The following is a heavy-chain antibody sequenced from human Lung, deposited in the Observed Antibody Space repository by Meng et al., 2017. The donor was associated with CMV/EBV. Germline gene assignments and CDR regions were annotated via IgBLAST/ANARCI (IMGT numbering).Heavy chain of an antibody. D-gene: IGHD5-24*01. CDR3: ARGSRDEAFQH. V-gene: IGHV4-4*07. CDR1: GGSISSYY. J-gene: IGHJ1*01. Sequence: VSRQEAGPGLLKPSETLSLTCPVAGGSISSYYWSWIRQPAGKGLEWIGCIYTSGSTNYNPSLKSRVTMSVDTSKNQFSLKLSSVTAADTAVYYCARGSRDEAFQHWGQGTLVTVSS. CDR2: IYTSGST.